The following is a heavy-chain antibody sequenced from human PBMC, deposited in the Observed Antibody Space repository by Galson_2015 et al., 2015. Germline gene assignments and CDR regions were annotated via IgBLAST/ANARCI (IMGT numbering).Heavy chain of an antibody. Sequence: SLRLSCAASGFTFSSYAMTWVRQAPGKGLEWVSAIGDSGATKKYATSVKGRFTISRDNSKNTVYLQMSSLRAEDTAVYYCAKDWSASNWGQGTLVTVSS. CDR1: GFTFSSYA. V-gene: IGHV3-23*01. CDR3: AKDWSASN. D-gene: IGHD3-3*01. CDR2: IGDSGATK. J-gene: IGHJ4*02.